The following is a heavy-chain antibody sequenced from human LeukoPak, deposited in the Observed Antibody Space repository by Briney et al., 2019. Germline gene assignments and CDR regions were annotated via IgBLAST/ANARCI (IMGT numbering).Heavy chain of an antibody. Sequence: PGGSLRLSCAASGFTLSSYAMHWVRQAPGKGLEWVAVISCDGSNKYYADSVKGRFTISRDNSKNTLYLQMNSLRVEDTAVYYCARGLGCSSGWSKGYFDYWGQGTLVTVSS. D-gene: IGHD6-19*01. J-gene: IGHJ4*02. V-gene: IGHV3-30-3*01. CDR1: GFTLSSYA. CDR2: ISCDGSNK. CDR3: ARGLGCSSGWSKGYFDY.